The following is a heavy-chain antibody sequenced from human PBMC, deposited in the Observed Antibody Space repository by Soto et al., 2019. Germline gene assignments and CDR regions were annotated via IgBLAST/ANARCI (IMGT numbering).Heavy chain of an antibody. CDR3: GTTKGCVRRGPGTR. D-gene: IGHD1-1*01. Sequence: EVQLVESGGGLVQPGGSLRLSCVASGFTFSNYWMHWVRQAPGKGLVWVSRMNSDGSNTGYADAVKGRFTISRDNAKNTLYLQMNSLRAEATAVYYCGTTKGCVRRGPGTRWGLATGVPASS. V-gene: IGHV3-74*01. J-gene: IGHJ4*02. CDR2: MNSDGSNT. CDR1: GFTFSNYW.